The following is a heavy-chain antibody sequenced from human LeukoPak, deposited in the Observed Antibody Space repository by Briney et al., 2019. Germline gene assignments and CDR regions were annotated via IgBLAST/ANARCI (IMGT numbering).Heavy chain of an antibody. J-gene: IGHJ6*02. CDR3: AKGGVIANV. Sequence: PGGSLRLSCAASGFTFSSYGMHWVRQAPGKGLEWVAVISYDGSNKYYADSVKGRFTISRDNSKNTLYLQMNSLRAEDRDVYYCAKGGVIANVWGQGTTVTVSS. V-gene: IGHV3-30*18. CDR1: GFTFSSYG. D-gene: IGHD3-10*01. CDR2: ISYDGSNK.